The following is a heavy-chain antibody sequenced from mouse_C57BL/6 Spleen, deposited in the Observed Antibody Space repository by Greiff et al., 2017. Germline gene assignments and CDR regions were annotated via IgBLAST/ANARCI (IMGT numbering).Heavy chain of an antibody. CDR3: ARREISYFDY. J-gene: IGHJ2*01. CDR1: GYTFTSYG. CDR2: IYPRSGNT. V-gene: IGHV1-81*01. Sequence: QVQLKQSGAELARPGASVKLSCKASGYTFTSYGISWVKQRTGQGLEWIGEIYPRSGNTYYNEKFKGKATLTADKSSSTAYMELRSLTSEDSAVYFCARREISYFDYWGQGTTLTVSS.